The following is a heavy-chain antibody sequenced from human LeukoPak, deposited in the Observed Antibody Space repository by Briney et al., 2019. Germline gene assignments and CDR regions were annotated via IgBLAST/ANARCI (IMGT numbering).Heavy chain of an antibody. CDR1: GGSFSGYY. D-gene: IGHD3-16*02. J-gene: IGHJ4*02. CDR3: ARTLYDYVWGSYRLTPFDY. V-gene: IGHV4-34*01. Sequence: SSETLSLTCAVYGGSFSGYYWSWIRQPPGKGLEWIGSIYYSGSTYYNPSLKSRVTISVDTSKNQFSLKLSSVTAADTAVYYCARTLYDYVWGSYRLTPFDYWGQGTLVTVSS. CDR2: IYYSGST.